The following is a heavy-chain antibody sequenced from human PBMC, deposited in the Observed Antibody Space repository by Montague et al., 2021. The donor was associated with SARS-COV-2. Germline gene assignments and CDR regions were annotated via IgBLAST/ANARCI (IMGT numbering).Heavy chain of an antibody. V-gene: IGHV4-39*01. CDR1: GDSMKNSGYY. D-gene: IGHD3-3*01. J-gene: IGHJ6*03. CDR3: ARRRAGLYRPEHYIDV. CDR2: IYYSGTT. Sequence: SETLSLTCNVSGDSMKNSGYYCAWIRQPPGKWLEWIGSIYYSGTTYYNPSLKSRVTISVDTSKNQFSLILSSVTAADRAVYYCARRRAGLYRPEHYIDVWGEGTTVTVSS.